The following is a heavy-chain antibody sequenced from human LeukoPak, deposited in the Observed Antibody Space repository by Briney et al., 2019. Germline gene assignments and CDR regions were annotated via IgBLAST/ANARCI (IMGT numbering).Heavy chain of an antibody. V-gene: IGHV4-34*01. Sequence: TSETLSLTCAVYGGSFSGYYWSWIRQPPGKGLEWIGEINHSGSTNYNPSLKSRVTISVDTSKNQFSLKLSSVTAADTAVYYCARTYCGGDCRGFYYHYYMDVWGKGTTVTISS. CDR3: ARTYCGGDCRGFYYHYYMDV. CDR2: INHSGST. D-gene: IGHD2-21*02. CDR1: GGSFSGYY. J-gene: IGHJ6*03.